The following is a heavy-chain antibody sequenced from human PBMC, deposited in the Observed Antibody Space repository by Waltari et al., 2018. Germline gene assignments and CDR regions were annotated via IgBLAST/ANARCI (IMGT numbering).Heavy chain of an antibody. CDR3: ARQSDRTYYFDY. V-gene: IGHV5-51*01. CDR1: GFTFNTNW. Sequence: EVQLVQSGAEVKQAGESLKLSCKGSGFTFNTNWIGWVRQMPGKGLEWMGIIYPGDSDTEYSPSFQGQVTISADKSINTAYLRWSSLKASDTAMYYCARQSDRTYYFDYWGQGTLVTVSS. J-gene: IGHJ4*02. CDR2: IYPGDSDT.